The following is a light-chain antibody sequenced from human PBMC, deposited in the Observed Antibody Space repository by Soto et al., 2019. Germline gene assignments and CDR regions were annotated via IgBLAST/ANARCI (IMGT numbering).Light chain of an antibody. V-gene: IGLV2-14*03. J-gene: IGLJ3*02. CDR2: DVA. CDR1: SSDVGGSNF. Sequence: QSALTQPASVSASPGQSITISCTGTSSDVGGSNFVSWYQQHPGKPPKLIIYDVATRPSGVSNRFSGSKSGSTASLTISGLQADDEADYFCASYTTDHTFMFGGGTKVTVL. CDR3: ASYTTDHTFM.